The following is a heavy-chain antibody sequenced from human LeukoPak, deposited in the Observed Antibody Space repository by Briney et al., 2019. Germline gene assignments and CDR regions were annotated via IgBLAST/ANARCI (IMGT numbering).Heavy chain of an antibody. J-gene: IGHJ4*02. V-gene: IGHV1-2*02. CDR1: GYTFTGYY. D-gene: IGHD3-22*01. CDR2: INPNSGGT. CDR3: ARPSTTGYDSSGFGY. Sequence: ASVKVSCKASGYTFTGYYMHWVRQAPGQGLEWMGWINPNSGGTNYAQKFQGRVTMTRDTSTSTVYMELSSLRSEDTAVYYCARPSTTGYDSSGFGYWGQGTLVTVSS.